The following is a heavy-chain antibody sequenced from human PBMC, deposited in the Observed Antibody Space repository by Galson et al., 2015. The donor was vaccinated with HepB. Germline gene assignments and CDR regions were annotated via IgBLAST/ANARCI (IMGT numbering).Heavy chain of an antibody. Sequence: PALVKPTQTLTLTCTFSGFSLTTSGVTVGWIRQPPGKALEWLAIVYWDDDKRYSPSLKSRLTITKDTSKNLVFLTMTNMDPVDTATYYCAHRLGDYGWFDPWGQGILVTVSS. CDR2: VYWDDDK. V-gene: IGHV2-5*02. CDR3: AHRLGDYGWFDP. CDR1: GFSLTTSGVT. J-gene: IGHJ5*02. D-gene: IGHD4/OR15-4a*01.